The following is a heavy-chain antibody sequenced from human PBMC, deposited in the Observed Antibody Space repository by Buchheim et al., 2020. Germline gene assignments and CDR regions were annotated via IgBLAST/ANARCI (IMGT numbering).Heavy chain of an antibody. Sequence: EVQLVESGGGLVKPGGSLRLSCAASGFTFSSYSMNWVRQAPGKGLEWVSSISSSSSYIYYADSVKGRFTISRDNSKNTLYLQMNSLRAEDTAVYYCAKDPRIAAAGLKGYWGQGTL. D-gene: IGHD6-13*01. CDR2: ISSSSSYI. V-gene: IGHV3-21*04. CDR3: AKDPRIAAAGLKGY. CDR1: GFTFSSYS. J-gene: IGHJ4*02.